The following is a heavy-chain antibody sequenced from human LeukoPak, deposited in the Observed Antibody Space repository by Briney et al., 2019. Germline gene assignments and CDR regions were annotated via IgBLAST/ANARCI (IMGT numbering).Heavy chain of an antibody. J-gene: IGHJ4*02. Sequence: GESLKISCKGSGYSFTSYWIGWVRQMPGKGLEWMGIIYPGDSDTRYSPSFQGQVTISADKSISTAYLQWSSLKASDTAMYYCASSLLWFGELPLRWGQGTLVTVSS. D-gene: IGHD3-10*01. CDR2: IYPGDSDT. V-gene: IGHV5-51*01. CDR3: ASSLLWFGELPLR. CDR1: GYSFTSYW.